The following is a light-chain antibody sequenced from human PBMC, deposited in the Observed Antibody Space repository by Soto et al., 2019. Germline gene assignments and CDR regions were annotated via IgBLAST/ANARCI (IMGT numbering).Light chain of an antibody. Sequence: QSALTQPASVSGSPGQSITISCTGTSSDVGGYDYVSWYQQHPGKVPKLMIYDVNNRPSGVSNRFSGSKSGNTASLTISGLLAEDEADYYCSSYTSSNTEVFGPGTKVTVL. CDR1: SSDVGGYDY. CDR2: DVN. CDR3: SSYTSSNTEV. V-gene: IGLV2-14*01. J-gene: IGLJ2*01.